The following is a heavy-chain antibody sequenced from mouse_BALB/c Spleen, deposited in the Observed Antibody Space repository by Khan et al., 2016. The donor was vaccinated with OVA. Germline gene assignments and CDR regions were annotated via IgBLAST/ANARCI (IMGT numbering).Heavy chain of an antibody. CDR2: INPYNGAT. D-gene: IGHD4-1*01. V-gene: IGHV1S136*01. CDR1: GYRFTSYI. J-gene: IGHJ2*01. Sequence: VQLKQSGPELVKPGTSVKMSCKASGYRFTSYIIHWVKQRPGQGLEWIGYINPYNGATKYNEKFKGKATLTSDKSSNPAYMELSSLTSEDSAVYYCARGNWQSYYFDYWGQGTTLTVSS. CDR3: ARGNWQSYYFDY.